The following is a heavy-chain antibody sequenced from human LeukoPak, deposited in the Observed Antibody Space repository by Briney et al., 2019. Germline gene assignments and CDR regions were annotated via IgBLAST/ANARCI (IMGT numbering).Heavy chain of an antibody. CDR1: VYTFTRYG. Sequence: GASVNVSFKASVYTFTRYGISWVRQAPGQGLEWMGWISTYNGYANYAQKLQDRVTTTTETSTSTAYMELRSLRSDDTAVYYCAGNSGDWYGYMDVWGKGTTVTVSS. J-gene: IGHJ6*04. CDR2: ISTYNGYA. CDR3: AGNSGDWYGYMDV. D-gene: IGHD6-19*01. V-gene: IGHV1-18*01.